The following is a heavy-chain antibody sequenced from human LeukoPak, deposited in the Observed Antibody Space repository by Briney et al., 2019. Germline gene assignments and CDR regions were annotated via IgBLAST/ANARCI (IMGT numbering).Heavy chain of an antibody. Sequence: GGSLRLSCAASGFTFSSYSMNWVRQAPGKALEWVSSISSSSSYIYYADSVKGRLTISRDNAKNSLYLQMNSLRAEDTAVYYCARIGDYGDSSYYFDYWGQGTLVTVSS. CDR2: ISSSSSYI. CDR1: GFTFSSYS. V-gene: IGHV3-21*01. D-gene: IGHD4-17*01. J-gene: IGHJ4*02. CDR3: ARIGDYGDSSYYFDY.